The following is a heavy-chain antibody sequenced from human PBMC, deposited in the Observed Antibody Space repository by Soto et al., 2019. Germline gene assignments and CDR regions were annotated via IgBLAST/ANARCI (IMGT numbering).Heavy chain of an antibody. J-gene: IGHJ6*02. V-gene: IGHV4-59*01. CDR2: IYYSGST. D-gene: IGHD3-10*01. CDR3: ARRRGSDYDGMDV. CDR1: GGSISSYY. Sequence: QVQLQESGPGLVKPSENLSLTCTVSGGSISSYYWSWIRQPPGKGLEWIGYIYYSGSTNYNPSLKSRVTISVETSKNQFSLKLSSVTAADTAVYYCARRRGSDYDGMDVWGQGTTVTVYS.